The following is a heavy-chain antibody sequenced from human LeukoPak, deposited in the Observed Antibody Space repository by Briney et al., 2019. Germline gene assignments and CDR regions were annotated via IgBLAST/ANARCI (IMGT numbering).Heavy chain of an antibody. Sequence: PSETLSLTCAVSGGSISSSDYYWGWIRQPPGKGLEWIGSIYYSGSSYYNPSLKSRVTISVDTSKNQFSLKLSSVTAADTAVYYCARLKSDYMDYYYYYMEVWGKGTTVTVSS. J-gene: IGHJ6*03. V-gene: IGHV4-39*01. CDR2: IYYSGSS. D-gene: IGHD4-11*01. CDR1: GGSISSSDYY. CDR3: ARLKSDYMDYYYYYMEV.